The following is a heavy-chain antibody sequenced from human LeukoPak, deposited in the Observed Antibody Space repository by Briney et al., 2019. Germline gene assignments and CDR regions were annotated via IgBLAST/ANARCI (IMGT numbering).Heavy chain of an antibody. CDR3: ARDLRLYDSSGPTLDY. CDR2: IYYSGST. D-gene: IGHD3-22*01. Sequence: PSETLSLTCTVSGGSISSYYWSWIRQPPGKGLEWIGYIYYSGSTNYNPSLKSRVTISVDTSKNQFSLKLSSVTAADTAVYYCARDLRLYDSSGPTLDYWGQGTLVTVSS. J-gene: IGHJ4*02. V-gene: IGHV4-59*01. CDR1: GGSISSYY.